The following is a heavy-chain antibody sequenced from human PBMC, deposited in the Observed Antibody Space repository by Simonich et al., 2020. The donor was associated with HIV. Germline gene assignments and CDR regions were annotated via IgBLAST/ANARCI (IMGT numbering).Heavy chain of an antibody. CDR3: ARGRRWAYY. D-gene: IGHD6-13*01. Sequence: QVQLQQWGAGLLKPSETLSLTCAVHGGSFRKYHWSWIRQPPGKGLGWIGEVTQSGSTTYNSSLKSRVTIAVDTSKNQFSLKLNSVTAADTGVYYCARGRRWAYYWGQGTLVTVSS. V-gene: IGHV4-34*01. CDR2: VTQSGST. CDR1: GGSFRKYH. J-gene: IGHJ4*02.